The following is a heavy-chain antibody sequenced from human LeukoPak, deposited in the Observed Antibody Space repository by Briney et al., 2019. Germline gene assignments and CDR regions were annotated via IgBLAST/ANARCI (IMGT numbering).Heavy chain of an antibody. CDR1: GFTFSSYS. D-gene: IGHD3-3*01. CDR3: AKDRNMYYDFWSGFDY. J-gene: IGHJ4*02. CDR2: ISSSSITI. V-gene: IGHV3-48*04. Sequence: GGSLRLSCAASGFTFSSYSMNWVRQAPGKGLEWISYISSSSITIYYADSVKGRFTISRDNAKNSLYLQMNSLRAEDTAVYYCAKDRNMYYDFWSGFDYWGQGTLVTVSS.